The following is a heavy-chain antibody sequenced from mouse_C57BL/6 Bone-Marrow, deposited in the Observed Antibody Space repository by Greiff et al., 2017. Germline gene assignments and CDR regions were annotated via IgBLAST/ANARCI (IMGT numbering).Heavy chain of an antibody. CDR2: IDPENGDT. V-gene: IGHV14-4*01. CDR3: TPLLPSYFDY. Sequence: VQLKQSGAELVRPGASVKLSCTASGFNIKDDYMHWVKQRPEQGLEWIGWIDPENGDTEYASKFQGKATITADTSSNTAYLQLSSLTSEDTAVYYCTPLLPSYFDYWGQGTTLTVSS. D-gene: IGHD1-1*01. CDR1: GFNIKDDY. J-gene: IGHJ2*01.